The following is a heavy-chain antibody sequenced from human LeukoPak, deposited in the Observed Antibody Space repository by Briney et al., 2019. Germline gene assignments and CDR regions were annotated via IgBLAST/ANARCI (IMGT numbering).Heavy chain of an antibody. Sequence: GRSLRLSCAASGFTFSSYAMTWVRQAPGKGLEWVSTITGSGGYTYYADSVKGRFTISRDNSKNTLFLRMNSLRAEDTAVYFCAKQSLYDSSGHFHYWGQGTLVTVSS. D-gene: IGHD3-22*01. CDR2: ITGSGGYT. V-gene: IGHV3-23*01. J-gene: IGHJ4*02. CDR1: GFTFSSYA. CDR3: AKQSLYDSSGHFHY.